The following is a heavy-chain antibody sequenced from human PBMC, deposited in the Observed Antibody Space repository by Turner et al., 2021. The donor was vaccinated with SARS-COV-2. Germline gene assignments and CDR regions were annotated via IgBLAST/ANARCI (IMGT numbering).Heavy chain of an antibody. V-gene: IGHV3-23*01. CDR1: GFTFSSYA. Sequence: EVQLLVSGGGLVQPGGSLRPSCAASGFTFSSYAMSWVRQAPGKGLEWVSGISDSGGSTYYADSVKGRFTISRDNSKNTLYLQMNSLRAEDTAVYYCAKVASNPGDYFDYWGQGTLVTVSS. CDR3: AKVASNPGDYFDY. D-gene: IGHD4-17*01. J-gene: IGHJ4*02. CDR2: ISDSGGST.